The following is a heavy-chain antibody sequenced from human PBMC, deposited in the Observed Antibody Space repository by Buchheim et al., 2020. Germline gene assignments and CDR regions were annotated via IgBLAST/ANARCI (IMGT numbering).Heavy chain of an antibody. V-gene: IGHV3-23*01. J-gene: IGHJ4*02. CDR2: ISGGGST. D-gene: IGHD2/OR15-2a*01. CDR3: AKDPSSTAFNPGDY. CDR1: GFIFSNCA. Sequence: EVQLLESGGGLVQPGGSLRLSCVASGFIFSNCAMTWVRQAPGKGLEWVSSISGGGSTYYADSVKGRFTISRDNSRNQLYLQTNSLRVEDTAVYYCAKDPSSTAFNPGDYWGQGAL.